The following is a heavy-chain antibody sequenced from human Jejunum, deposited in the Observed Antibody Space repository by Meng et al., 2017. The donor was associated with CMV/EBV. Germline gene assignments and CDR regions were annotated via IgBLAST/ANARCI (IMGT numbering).Heavy chain of an antibody. CDR2: IKSDGSEK. CDR3: ARDGVVATIGGDYCDY. CDR1: TFSVYW. V-gene: IGHV3-7*01. D-gene: IGHD5-24*01. J-gene: IGHJ4*02. Sequence: TFSVYWMSWVRQAPGKGLEWVANIKSDGSEKNYVDSVRGRFTISRDNAKNSLYLQMDSLRDEDTAVYYCARDGVVATIGGDYCDYWGQGTRVTVSS.